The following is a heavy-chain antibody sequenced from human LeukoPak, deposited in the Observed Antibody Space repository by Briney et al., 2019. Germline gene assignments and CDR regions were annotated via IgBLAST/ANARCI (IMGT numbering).Heavy chain of an antibody. V-gene: IGHV3-23*01. CDR1: GFTFSSYA. CDR2: ISGSGGST. Sequence: GGSLRLSCAASGFTFSSYAMSWVRQAPGKGLEWVSAISGSGGSTYYADSVKGRFTVSRDNSKNTLYLQMNSLRAEDTAVYYCAKDHRGYYGGNGHWGQGTLVTVSS. CDR3: AKDHRGYYGGNGH. D-gene: IGHD4-23*01. J-gene: IGHJ4*02.